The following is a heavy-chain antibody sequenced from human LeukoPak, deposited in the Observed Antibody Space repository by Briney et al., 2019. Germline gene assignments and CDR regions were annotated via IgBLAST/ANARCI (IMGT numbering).Heavy chain of an antibody. V-gene: IGHV4-39*07. CDR2: IYYSGST. CDR3: AKTMVRGVRTLYNWFDP. J-gene: IGHJ5*02. Sequence: SETLSLTCTVSGGSISSSSYYWGWIRQPPGKGLEWIGSIYYSGSTYYNPSLKSRVTISVDTSKNQFSLKLSSVTAADTAVYYCAKTMVRGVRTLYNWFDPWGQGTLVTVSS. CDR1: GGSISSSSYY. D-gene: IGHD3-10*01.